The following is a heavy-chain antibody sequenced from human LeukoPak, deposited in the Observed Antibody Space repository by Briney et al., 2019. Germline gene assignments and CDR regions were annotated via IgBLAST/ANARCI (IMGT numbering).Heavy chain of an antibody. CDR1: GLTFSSYA. CDR3: AKAVGACSGSTCFTWDY. V-gene: IGHV3-23*01. J-gene: IGHJ4*02. CDR2: ISSSGGNT. Sequence: GGSLRLSCAASGLTFSSYAMTWGRQAPGKGLEWVSTISSSGGNTYHADSVKGRFTISRDNSKSTMFLQMNSLRAEDTAVYFCAKAVGACSGSTCFTWDYWGQGSLVTVSS. D-gene: IGHD2-2*02.